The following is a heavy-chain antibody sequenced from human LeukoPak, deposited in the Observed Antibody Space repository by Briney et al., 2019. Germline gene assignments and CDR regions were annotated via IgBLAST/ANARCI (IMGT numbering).Heavy chain of an antibody. CDR1: GGSISSSSYY. V-gene: IGHV4-39*01. J-gene: IGHJ5*02. Sequence: PSETLSLTCTVSGGSISSSSYYWGWVREPPGKGLEWIGSIYYSRSTYYNPSLKSRVTISLDTTKTPFSLKLSSVSAAETAVYYCARQKSGYSPWGQGTLVSVSS. CDR3: ARQKSGYSP. D-gene: IGHD3-22*01. CDR2: IYYSRST.